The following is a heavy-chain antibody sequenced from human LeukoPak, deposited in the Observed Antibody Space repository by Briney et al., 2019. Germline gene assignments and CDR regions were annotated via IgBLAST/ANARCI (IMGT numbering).Heavy chain of an antibody. CDR1: GFTFSSYN. CDR3: AREGWSGRNGEYLVGGMDV. CDR2: ISSSSSYI. J-gene: IGHJ6*02. V-gene: IGHV3-21*01. D-gene: IGHD1-26*01. Sequence: GGSLRLSCAASGFTFSSYNMNWVRQAPGKGLEWVSSISSSSSYIYYADSVKGRFTISRDNAKNTLYLQMHSLRAEDTALYYCAREGWSGRNGEYLVGGMDVWAQGTTVTVSS.